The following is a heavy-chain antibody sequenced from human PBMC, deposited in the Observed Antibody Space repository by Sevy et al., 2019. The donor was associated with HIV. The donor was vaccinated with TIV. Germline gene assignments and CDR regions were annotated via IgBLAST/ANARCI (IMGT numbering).Heavy chain of an antibody. J-gene: IGHJ4*02. V-gene: IGHV3-23*01. Sequence: GGSLRLSCAASGFTFSTYGLSWVRQAPGKGLEWVSAISGSGGSTYYADSVKGRFTISRDNSKNTLYLKMNSLRAEDTAVYYCATHRGRWLFTAVVDYWGQGTLVTVSS. CDR3: ATHRGRWLFTAVVDY. D-gene: IGHD5-12*01. CDR2: ISGSGGST. CDR1: GFTFSTYG.